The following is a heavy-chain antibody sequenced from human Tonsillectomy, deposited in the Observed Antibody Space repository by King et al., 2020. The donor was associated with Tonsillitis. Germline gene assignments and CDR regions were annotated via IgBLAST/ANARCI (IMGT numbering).Heavy chain of an antibody. J-gene: IGHJ6*02. CDR2: IFYSGST. CDR3: AGAVARGWDYYYGMDV. V-gene: IGHV4-59*01. CDR1: GGSISSYY. D-gene: IGHD5-12*01. Sequence: QLQESGPGLVKPSETLSLTCTVSGGSISSYYWSWSRQPPGKGLEWIGYIFYSGSTNYNPSLKSRVTISVDTSKNQFSLKLRSVTAADTAVYYCAGAVARGWDYYYGMDVWGQGTTVTVSS.